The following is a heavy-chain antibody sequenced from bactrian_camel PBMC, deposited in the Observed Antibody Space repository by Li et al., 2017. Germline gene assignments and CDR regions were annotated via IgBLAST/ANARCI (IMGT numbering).Heavy chain of an antibody. D-gene: IGHD3*01. V-gene: IGHV3S55*01. CDR2: ISRTGDI. CDR3: ASEPPSGDGYCFPVVSAYTV. J-gene: IGHJ4*01. CDR1: GYRVGTAD. Sequence: QLVESGGGTVQAGGSLKLSCKVSGYRVGTADTGWFRQVPGKERELVSTISRTGDIVYADSVKGRFTISQDKAKNTIDLQKNGLRLEDTAMYYCASEPPSGDGYCFPVVSAYTVWGQGTQVTVS.